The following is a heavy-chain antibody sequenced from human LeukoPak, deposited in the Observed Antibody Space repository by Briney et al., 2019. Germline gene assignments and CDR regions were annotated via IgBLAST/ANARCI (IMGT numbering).Heavy chain of an antibody. CDR3: ARHPTLTSGGNFDY. CDR2: INHSGST. V-gene: IGHV4-34*01. D-gene: IGHD1-14*01. J-gene: IGHJ4*02. CDR1: GGSFSGYY. Sequence: SETLSLTCAVYGGSFSGYYWSWIRQPPGKGLEWIGEINHSGSTNYNPSLKSRVTISVDTSKNQLSLKPSSVTAADTAVYYCARHPTLTSGGNFDYWGQGTLATVSS.